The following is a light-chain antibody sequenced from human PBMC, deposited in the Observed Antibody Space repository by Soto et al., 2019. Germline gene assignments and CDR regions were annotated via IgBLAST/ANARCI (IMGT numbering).Light chain of an antibody. CDR2: DAS. V-gene: IGKV3-11*01. CDR3: QQRSNWPIT. J-gene: IGKJ5*01. Sequence: EIVLTQSPVTLSLSPGERATLSCRASQSVSSYLAWYQQKSGQAPRLLIYDASNRAAGIPARFSGSGSGTDFTLTISSLAPEDFAVYYCQQRSNWPITFGKGTRLEIK. CDR1: QSVSSY.